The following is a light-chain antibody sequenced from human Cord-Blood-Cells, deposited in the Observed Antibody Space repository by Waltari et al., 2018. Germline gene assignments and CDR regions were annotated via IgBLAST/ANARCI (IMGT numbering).Light chain of an antibody. Sequence: DIQMTQSPSSLSASVGDRVTITFRASQSISSYLNWYQQKPGKAPKLQSYAASSLQSWVPLRFSGIGTETDFTLTISSLQPEDFATYYCQQSYSTPLTFGGGTKVEIK. J-gene: IGKJ4*01. CDR2: AAS. CDR3: QQSYSTPLT. CDR1: QSISSY. V-gene: IGKV1-39*01.